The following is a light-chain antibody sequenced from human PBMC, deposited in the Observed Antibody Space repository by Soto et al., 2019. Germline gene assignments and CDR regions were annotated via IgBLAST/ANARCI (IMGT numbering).Light chain of an antibody. Sequence: QPVLTQPPSASGTPGQRVTISCSGSSSNIGSNYVYWYQQLPGTAPKLLIYRNNQRPSGVPDRFSGSKSGTSASLAISVLRSEDEADYYCAAWDDSLSGFYVFGTGTKLTVL. CDR2: RNN. J-gene: IGLJ1*01. V-gene: IGLV1-47*01. CDR1: SSNIGSNY. CDR3: AAWDDSLSGFYV.